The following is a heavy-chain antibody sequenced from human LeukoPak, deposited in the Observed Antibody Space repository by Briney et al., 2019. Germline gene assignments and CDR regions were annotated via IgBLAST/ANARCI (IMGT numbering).Heavy chain of an antibody. V-gene: IGHV4-30-4*08. CDR1: GGSISSGDYY. J-gene: IGHJ6*03. CDR2: IYYSGST. Sequence: SETLSLTCTVSGGSISSGDYYWSWIRQPQGKGLEWIGYIYYSGSTYYNPSLKSRVTISVDTSKNQFSLKLSSVTAADTAVYYCARDRAKANYDFWSGYLVGMCMDVWGKGTTVTVSS. D-gene: IGHD3-3*01. CDR3: ARDRAKANYDFWSGYLVGMCMDV.